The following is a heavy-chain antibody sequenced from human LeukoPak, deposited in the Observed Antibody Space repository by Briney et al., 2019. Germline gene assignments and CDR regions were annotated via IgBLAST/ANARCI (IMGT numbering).Heavy chain of an antibody. CDR3: ARAGFTMVRGVIITLGGNWFDP. Sequence: SETLSLTCTVSGYSISSGYYWGWIRQPPGKGLEWIGSIYHSGSTYYNPSLKSRVTISVDTSKNQFSLKLSSVTAADTAVYYCARAGFTMVRGVIITLGGNWFDPWGQGTLVTVSS. CDR1: GYSISSGYY. D-gene: IGHD3-10*01. J-gene: IGHJ5*02. CDR2: IYHSGST. V-gene: IGHV4-38-2*02.